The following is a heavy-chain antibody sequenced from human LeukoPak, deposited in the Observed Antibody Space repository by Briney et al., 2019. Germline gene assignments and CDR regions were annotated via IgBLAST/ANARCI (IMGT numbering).Heavy chain of an antibody. CDR2: INPNSGST. CDR3: ARAQSMKQQLVLGW. Sequence: ASVKVSCKASGYTFTGYYMHWVRQAPGQGLEWMGWINPNSGSTNYAQKFQGRVTMTRDTSISTAYMELSRLRSDDTAVYYCARAQSMKQQLVLGWWGQGTLVTVSS. J-gene: IGHJ4*02. CDR1: GYTFTGYY. V-gene: IGHV1-2*02. D-gene: IGHD6-13*01.